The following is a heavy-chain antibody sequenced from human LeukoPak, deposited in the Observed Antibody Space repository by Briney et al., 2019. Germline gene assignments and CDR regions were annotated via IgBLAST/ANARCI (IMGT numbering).Heavy chain of an antibody. Sequence: PGGSLRLSCAASGFTFSNYNMNWVRQAPGKGLEWVSSISSSSNYIYYADSVKGRFTISRDNAKNSLYLQMNSLRAEDTAVYYCAREGWELLEYAFDIWGQGTMVTVSS. CDR2: ISSSSNYI. J-gene: IGHJ3*02. CDR3: AREGWELLEYAFDI. CDR1: GFTFSNYN. D-gene: IGHD1-26*01. V-gene: IGHV3-21*01.